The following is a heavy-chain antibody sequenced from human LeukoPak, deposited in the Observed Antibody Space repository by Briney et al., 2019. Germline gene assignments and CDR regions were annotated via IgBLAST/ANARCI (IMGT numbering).Heavy chain of an antibody. CDR3: ATPHDATAYYYDSSGYFY. CDR1: GYNFSGYW. J-gene: IGHJ4*02. CDR2: IYPADSDN. Sequence: HGESLKISCKGSGYNFSGYWIAWVRQMAGKGLEWMGIIYPADSDNRHSPSFQGQITISADKSITTVYLQWSSLKASESAMYYCATPHDATAYYYDSSGYFYWGQGTLVTVSS. D-gene: IGHD3-22*01. V-gene: IGHV5-51*01.